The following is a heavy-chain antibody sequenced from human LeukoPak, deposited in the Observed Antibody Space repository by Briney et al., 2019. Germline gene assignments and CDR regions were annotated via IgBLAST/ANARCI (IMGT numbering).Heavy chain of an antibody. CDR1: GITVSNNY. CDR2: IHIDGTT. D-gene: IGHD6-19*01. V-gene: IGHV3-66*02. CDR3: ASGSDSSY. J-gene: IGHJ4*02. Sequence: GGSLRLSCAASGITVSNNYMNWVRQAPGKGLEWVSVIHIDGTTYYADSVRGRFTISRDNSKNTAYLKINSLRPEDTALYYCASGSDSSYWGQGTLVTVSS.